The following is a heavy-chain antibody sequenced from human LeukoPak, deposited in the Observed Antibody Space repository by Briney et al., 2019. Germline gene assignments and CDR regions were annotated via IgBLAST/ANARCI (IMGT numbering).Heavy chain of an antibody. CDR1: GYTFTSYG. J-gene: IGHJ4*02. Sequence: GASVKVSCKASGYTFTSYGISWVRQAPGQGLEWMGWISAYNGNTNYAQKLQGRVTMTTDTSTSTAYMELRSLRSDDTAVYYCARDALEDYGDPLYYFDYWGQETLVTVSS. CDR3: ARDALEDYGDPLYYFDY. CDR2: ISAYNGNT. D-gene: IGHD4-17*01. V-gene: IGHV1-18*01.